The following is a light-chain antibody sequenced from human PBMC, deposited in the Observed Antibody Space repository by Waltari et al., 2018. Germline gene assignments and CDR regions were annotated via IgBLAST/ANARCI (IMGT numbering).Light chain of an antibody. Sequence: SSELTQDPAVSVALGQTVRITCQGDSLRSYYASWYQQKPGQAPVLVIYGKNNRPSGIPDRFSGSSSGNTASLTITGAQAEDEADYYGNSRDSSGNHPFGVGTKLTVL. J-gene: IGLJ2*01. CDR1: SLRSYY. CDR3: NSRDSSGNHP. CDR2: GKN. V-gene: IGLV3-19*01.